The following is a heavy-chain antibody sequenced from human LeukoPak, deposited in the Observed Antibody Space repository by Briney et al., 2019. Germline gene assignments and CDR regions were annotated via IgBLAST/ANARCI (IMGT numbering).Heavy chain of an antibody. Sequence: SETLSPTCAVYGGPFSGYYWSWIRKPPGKGLEWLGEINHSGSTNYNPPLKSRVTISVDTSKHQFSLKLSSVTAADTAVYYCARNMVRGVIISAPVYWGQGTLVTVSS. D-gene: IGHD3-10*01. V-gene: IGHV4-34*01. CDR3: ARNMVRGVIISAPVY. CDR1: GGPFSGYY. J-gene: IGHJ4*02. CDR2: INHSGST.